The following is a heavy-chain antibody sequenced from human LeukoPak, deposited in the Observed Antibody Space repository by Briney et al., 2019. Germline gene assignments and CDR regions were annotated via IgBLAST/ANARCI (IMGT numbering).Heavy chain of an antibody. D-gene: IGHD3-22*01. CDR2: IIPNRGGT. J-gene: IGHJ4*02. Sequence: ASVKVSCKAARYTFTDYYVHWVRQPPGQGLGWMGWIIPNRGGTNYAQNFQGRVTMTRDTSISTAYMEMSRLGYDDTVVYYWARGDYSSGYHFANWGQGTLVTVSS. CDR1: RYTFTDYY. V-gene: IGHV1-2*02. CDR3: ARGDYSSGYHFAN.